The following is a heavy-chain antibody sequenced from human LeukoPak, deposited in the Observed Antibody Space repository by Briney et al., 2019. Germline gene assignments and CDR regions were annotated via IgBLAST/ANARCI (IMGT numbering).Heavy chain of an antibody. CDR2: IIPIFGTA. CDR3: ARSPAFGVVIPYYYYYGMDV. CDR1: GGTFSSYA. J-gene: IGHJ6*02. Sequence: SVKVSCKASGGTFSSYAISWVRQAPGQGLEWMGGIIPIFGTANYAQKFQGRVTITADESTSTAYMELSSLRSEDTAVYYCARSPAFGVVIPYYYYYGMDVWGQGTTVTVSS. V-gene: IGHV1-69*13. D-gene: IGHD3-3*01.